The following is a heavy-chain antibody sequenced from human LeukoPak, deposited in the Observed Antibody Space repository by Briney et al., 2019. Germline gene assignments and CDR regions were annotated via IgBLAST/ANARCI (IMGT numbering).Heavy chain of an antibody. V-gene: IGHV4-59*01. Sequence: SETLSLTCTVSGGSISSYYWSWIRQPPGKGLEWIGYIYYSGSTNYSPSLKSRVTISVDTSKNQFSLKLSSVTAADTAVYYCARAVAARRDHYYYYYMDVWGKGTTVTVSS. J-gene: IGHJ6*03. CDR3: ARAVAARRDHYYYYYMDV. CDR1: GGSISSYY. CDR2: IYYSGST. D-gene: IGHD6-6*01.